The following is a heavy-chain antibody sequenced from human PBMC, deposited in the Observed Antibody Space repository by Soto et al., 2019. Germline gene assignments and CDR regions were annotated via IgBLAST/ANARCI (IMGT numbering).Heavy chain of an antibody. CDR2: ISWNSGSI. D-gene: IGHD3-3*01. Sequence: GGSLRLSCAASGFTFDDYAMHWVRQAPGKGLEWVSGISWNSGSIGYADSVKGRFTISRDNAKNSLYLQMNSLRAEDTVLYYWAKDRGNTIFGVVIMNWGQGTLVTVSS. V-gene: IGHV3-9*01. CDR1: GFTFDDYA. CDR3: AKDRGNTIFGVVIMN. J-gene: IGHJ4*02.